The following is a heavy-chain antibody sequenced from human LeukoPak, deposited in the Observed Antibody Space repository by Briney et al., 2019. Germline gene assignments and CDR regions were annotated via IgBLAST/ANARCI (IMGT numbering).Heavy chain of an antibody. D-gene: IGHD2-21*02. CDR1: GYTFSSYG. Sequence: GASVKVSCKASGYTFSSYGISWVRQAPGQGLEWMGWISGYNGDTNYAQKFQGRVIMSTDTSTSTAYLDLRRLRSDDTATYYCVRDQVDSNSRYFDYWGQGTLVIVSS. CDR3: VRDQVDSNSRYFDY. V-gene: IGHV1-18*01. CDR2: ISGYNGDT. J-gene: IGHJ4*02.